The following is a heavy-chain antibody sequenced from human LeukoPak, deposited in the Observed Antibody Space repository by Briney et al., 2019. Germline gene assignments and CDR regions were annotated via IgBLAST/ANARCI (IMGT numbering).Heavy chain of an antibody. J-gene: IGHJ5*02. CDR1: GGSISSYY. CDR2: IYYSGST. V-gene: IGHV4-59*08. CDR3: ARHWSWQQLPSFDP. D-gene: IGHD6-13*01. Sequence: SQTLSLTCTVSGGSISSYYWSWIRRPPGKGLEWIGYIYYSGSTNYNPSLRSRVTISVDTSKNQFSLKLSSVTAADTAVYYCARHWSWQQLPSFDPWGQGTLVTVSS.